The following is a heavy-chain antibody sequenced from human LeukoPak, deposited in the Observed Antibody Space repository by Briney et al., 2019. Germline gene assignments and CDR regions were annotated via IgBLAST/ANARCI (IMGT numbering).Heavy chain of an antibody. J-gene: IGHJ4*02. CDR3: AKDTKRYCTSTRCSITDH. CDR1: GFTFSSYG. CDR2: IWYDGNNK. D-gene: IGHD2-2*01. V-gene: IGHV3-33*06. Sequence: GTSLRLSCAASGFTFSSYGMHWVRQAPGKGLEWVAIIWYDGNNKYHADSVRGRFTISRDNSKNTQYLQMNSLRAEDTAVYYCAKDTKRYCTSTRCSITDHWGQGTLVTVSS.